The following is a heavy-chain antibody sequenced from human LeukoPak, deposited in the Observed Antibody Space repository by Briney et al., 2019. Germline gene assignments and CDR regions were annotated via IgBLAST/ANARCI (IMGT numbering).Heavy chain of an antibody. V-gene: IGHV4-30-4*01. CDR1: GGSISSGDYY. D-gene: IGHD3-22*01. CDR2: TYYSGST. J-gene: IGHJ4*02. Sequence: SETLSLTCTVSGGSISSGDYYWRWIRQPPGKGLEWIGYTYYSGSTYYNPYLKSRVTISVDTSKNQFSLKLSSVTAADTAVYYCARGYDSSGYYFRGYFDYWGQGTLVTVSS. CDR3: ARGYDSSGYYFRGYFDY.